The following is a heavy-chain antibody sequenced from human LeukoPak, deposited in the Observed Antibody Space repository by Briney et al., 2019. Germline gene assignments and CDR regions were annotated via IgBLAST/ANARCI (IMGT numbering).Heavy chain of an antibody. Sequence: QPGRSLRLSCAASGFTFDDYAMHWVRHAPGKGLEWVSGISWNSGSIGYADSVKGRFTISRDNAKNYLYLQMNSLRAEDTALYYCAKDLSSAITSSLAMDVWGQGTTVTVSS. CDR1: GFTFDDYA. CDR2: ISWNSGSI. D-gene: IGHD3-22*01. J-gene: IGHJ6*02. CDR3: AKDLSSAITSSLAMDV. V-gene: IGHV3-9*01.